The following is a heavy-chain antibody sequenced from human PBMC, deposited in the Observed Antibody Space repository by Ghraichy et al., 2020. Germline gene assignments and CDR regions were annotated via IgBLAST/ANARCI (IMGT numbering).Heavy chain of an antibody. CDR1: GFTFSSYA. D-gene: IGHD3-3*01. V-gene: IGHV3-30*04. CDR2: ISYDGSNK. Sequence: GGSLRLSCAASGFTFSSYAMHWVRQAPGKGLEWVAVISYDGSNKYYADSVKGRFTISRDNSKNTLYLQMNSLRAEDTAVYYCARDGHDFWSGYAESGINHIDYWGQGTLVTVSS. J-gene: IGHJ4*02. CDR3: ARDGHDFWSGYAESGINHIDY.